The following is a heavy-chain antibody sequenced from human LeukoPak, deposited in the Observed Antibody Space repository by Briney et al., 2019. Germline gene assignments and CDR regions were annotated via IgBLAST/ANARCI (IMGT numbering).Heavy chain of an antibody. V-gene: IGHV1-2*02. CDR2: INPNSGGT. Sequence: GASVKVSCKASGYTFTGYYMHWVRQAPGQGLEWMGWINPNSGGTNYAQKFQGRVTMTRDTSISTAYMELSRLRSDDTAVYYCARPNEPSVVTAIYNWFDPWGQGTPVTVSS. J-gene: IGHJ5*02. CDR1: GYTFTGYY. D-gene: IGHD2-21*02. CDR3: ARPNEPSVVTAIYNWFDP.